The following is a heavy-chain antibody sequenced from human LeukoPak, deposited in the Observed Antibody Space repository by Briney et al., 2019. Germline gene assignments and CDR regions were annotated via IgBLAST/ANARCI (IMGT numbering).Heavy chain of an antibody. CDR2: ISAYNGNT. CDR1: GYTFTSYG. V-gene: IGHV1-18*04. Sequence: ASVKVSCKASGYTFTSYGISWVRQAPGQGLEWMGWISAYNGNTNYAQKLQGRVTMTTDTSTSTAYMELRSLRSDDTAVYYCARDILYTRRGGPRDGDFDYWGQGTLVTVSS. D-gene: IGHD6-13*01. J-gene: IGHJ4*02. CDR3: ARDILYTRRGGPRDGDFDY.